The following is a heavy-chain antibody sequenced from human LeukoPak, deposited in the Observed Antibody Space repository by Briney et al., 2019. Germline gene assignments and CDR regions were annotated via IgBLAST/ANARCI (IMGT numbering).Heavy chain of an antibody. CDR1: GFTFSSYS. CDR2: ISSSSSYI. D-gene: IGHD4-17*01. J-gene: IGHJ6*02. V-gene: IGHV3-21*01. CDR3: AGPTVTTIGYYYGMDV. Sequence: GGSLRLSCAASGFTFSSYSMNWVRQAPGKGLEWVSSISSSSSYIYYADSVKGRFTISRDNAKNSLYLQMNSLRAEDTAVYYCAGPTVTTIGYYYGMDVWGQGTTVTVSS.